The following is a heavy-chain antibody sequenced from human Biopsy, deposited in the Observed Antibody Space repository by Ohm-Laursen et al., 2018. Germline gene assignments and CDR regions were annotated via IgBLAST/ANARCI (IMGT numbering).Heavy chain of an antibody. CDR3: ARGVLVTKYITAWYGLATYPKPSGFEYRGMDV. Sequence: SETLSLTCAVSGGSFNDYSWTWIRRSPGKGLEWIGEIKQSGDTKYNPSLKSRVTISADTSKNQFSLKLTSVTAADKALYFCARGVLVTKYITAWYGLATYPKPSGFEYRGMDVWGQGTTVTVSS. V-gene: IGHV4-34*01. CDR1: GGSFNDYS. CDR2: IKQSGDT. D-gene: IGHD5-18*01. J-gene: IGHJ6*02.